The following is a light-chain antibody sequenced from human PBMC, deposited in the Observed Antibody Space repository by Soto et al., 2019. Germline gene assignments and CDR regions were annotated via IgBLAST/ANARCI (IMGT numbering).Light chain of an antibody. CDR2: GVS. CDR3: QQYDGSIS. Sequence: EIVLTQSPGTLSLSPGERGSLSCRASQAVSNNYLVWYQQKPGQAPRLLIYGVSIMATGIPDRFSGSGSGTDFTLTISGLEPEDSGVYFCQQYDGSISFGGGSRVEIK. J-gene: IGKJ4*01. V-gene: IGKV3-20*01. CDR1: QAVSNNY.